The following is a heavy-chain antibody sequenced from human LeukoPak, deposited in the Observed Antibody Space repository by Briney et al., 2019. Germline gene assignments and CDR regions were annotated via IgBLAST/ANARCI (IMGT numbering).Heavy chain of an antibody. CDR1: GFTFSSYG. D-gene: IGHD3-10*01. V-gene: IGHV3-30*02. Sequence: GGSLRLSCAASGFTFSSYGMHWVRQAPGKGLEWVAFIRSDESNKYYADSVKGRFTISRDNSKNTLFLQMNSLRAEDTAVYYCAKDQGRGGFYYGSGNYYNFDYWGQGTMVIVSS. J-gene: IGHJ4*02. CDR2: IRSDESNK. CDR3: AKDQGRGGFYYGSGNYYNFDY.